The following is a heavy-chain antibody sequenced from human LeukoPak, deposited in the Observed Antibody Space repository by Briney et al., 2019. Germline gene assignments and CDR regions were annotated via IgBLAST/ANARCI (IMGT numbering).Heavy chain of an antibody. D-gene: IGHD3-10*01. Sequence: GGSLRLSCAASGFTFSSYGMHWVRQAPGKGLEWVAFIRYDGSNKYYADSVKGRFTISRDNSKNTLYLQMNSLGAEDTAVYYCAWFGDLSVGFDYWGQGTLVTVSS. CDR1: GFTFSSYG. V-gene: IGHV3-30*02. J-gene: IGHJ4*02. CDR3: AWFGDLSVGFDY. CDR2: IRYDGSNK.